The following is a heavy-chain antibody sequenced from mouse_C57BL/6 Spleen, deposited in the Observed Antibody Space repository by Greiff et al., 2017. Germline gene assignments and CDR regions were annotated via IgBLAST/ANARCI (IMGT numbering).Heavy chain of an antibody. Sequence: QVQLQQSGPELVKPGASVKISCKASGYAFSSSWMNWVKQRPGQGLEWIGRIYPGDGDTNYNGKFKGKATLTADKSSSTAYMQLSSLPSEDSAVYFCARGGSSRYCAMDDWGQGTSVTVSS. J-gene: IGHJ4*01. CDR3: ARGGSSRYCAMDD. V-gene: IGHV1-82*01. CDR1: GYAFSSSW. D-gene: IGHD1-1*01. CDR2: IYPGDGDT.